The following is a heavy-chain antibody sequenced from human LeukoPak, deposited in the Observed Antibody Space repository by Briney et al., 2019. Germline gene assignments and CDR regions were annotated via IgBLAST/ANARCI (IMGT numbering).Heavy chain of an antibody. Sequence: SVKVSCKASGGTFSSYAISWVRQAPGQGLEWMGGIIPIFGTANYAQKFQGRVTITTDESTSTAYMELSSLRSEDTAVYYCARDAPAYCGGDCYLDAFDIWGQGTMVTVSS. CDR3: ARDAPAYCGGDCYLDAFDI. D-gene: IGHD2-21*01. CDR2: IIPIFGTA. V-gene: IGHV1-69*05. CDR1: GGTFSSYA. J-gene: IGHJ3*02.